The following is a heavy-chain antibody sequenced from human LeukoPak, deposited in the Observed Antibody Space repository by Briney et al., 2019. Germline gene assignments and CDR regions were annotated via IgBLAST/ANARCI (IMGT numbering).Heavy chain of an antibody. Sequence: SVKVSCKASGFTFTSSAVQWVRQARGQRLEWIGWIVVGSGNTNYAQKFQERITITRDMSTSTAYMELSSLRSEDTAVYYCAADPYYDILTGYSGTDAFDIWGQGTMVTVSS. CDR3: AADPYYDILTGYSGTDAFDI. D-gene: IGHD3-9*01. V-gene: IGHV1-58*01. CDR2: IVVGSGNT. J-gene: IGHJ3*02. CDR1: GFTFTSSA.